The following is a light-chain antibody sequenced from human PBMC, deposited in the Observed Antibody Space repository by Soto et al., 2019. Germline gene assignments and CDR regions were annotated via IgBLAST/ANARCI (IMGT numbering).Light chain of an antibody. J-gene: IGLJ1*01. CDR1: SSDVGAYEY. CDR3: IAHAGGDMGV. CDR2: EVN. Sequence: QSVLTQPPSASGSPGQSVTISCTGTSSDVGAYEYVSWYQQHPGKAPKLIIYEVNKRPSGVPDRFSGSKSGDTASLTVSGSQAEDQANYYRIAHAGGDMGVSGTGTTVTVL. V-gene: IGLV2-8*01.